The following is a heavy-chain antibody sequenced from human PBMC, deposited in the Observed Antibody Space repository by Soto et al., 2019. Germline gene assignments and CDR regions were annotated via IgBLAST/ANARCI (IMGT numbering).Heavy chain of an antibody. CDR1: GCTFSSYA. CDR3: RIAAAGADYYYYGMDV. Sequence: GASVKLSCKASGCTFSSYAISWVRQAPGQGLEWMGVIIPIFGTANYAQKFQGRVTITADESTSTAYMELSSPRSEDTAVYYCRIAAAGADYYYYGMDVWGQGTTVTVSS. D-gene: IGHD6-13*01. CDR2: IIPIFGTA. V-gene: IGHV1-69*13. J-gene: IGHJ6*02.